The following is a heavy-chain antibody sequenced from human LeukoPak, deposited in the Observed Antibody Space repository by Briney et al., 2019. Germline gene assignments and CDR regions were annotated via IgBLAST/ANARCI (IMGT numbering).Heavy chain of an antibody. CDR2: INHSGTT. D-gene: IGHD5-24*01. J-gene: IGHJ3*02. CDR3: AGRLWRRDGYNLSAFDI. CDR1: GGSFSGYY. V-gene: IGHV4-34*01. Sequence: PSETLSLTCAVHGGSFSGYYWSRIRQPPGKGLEWIGEINHSGTTNYNPSLKSRVAISVDTSKNQFSLKLTSVTAADTAVYYCAGRLWRRDGYNLSAFDIWGQGTMVTVSS.